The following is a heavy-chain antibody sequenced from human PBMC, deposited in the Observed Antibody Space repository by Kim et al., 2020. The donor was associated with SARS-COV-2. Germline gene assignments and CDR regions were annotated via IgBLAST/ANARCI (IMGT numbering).Heavy chain of an antibody. CDR3: ARKVLALQLDS. J-gene: IGHJ4*02. D-gene: IGHD1-1*01. Sequence: SETLSLTCAVYGGSFTDYFWTWIRQTPRKGLEWIGEVDHSGATKTNPSLKSRVNRSVDTSKNQFSLKMTPVTATDTGVYYCARKVLALQLDSWGQGTRVTVTS. V-gene: IGHV4-34*01. CDR1: GGSFTDYF. CDR2: VDHSGAT.